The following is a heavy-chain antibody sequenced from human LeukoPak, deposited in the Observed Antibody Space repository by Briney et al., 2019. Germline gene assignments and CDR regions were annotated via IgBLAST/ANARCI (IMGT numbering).Heavy chain of an antibody. CDR2: ISSSSSYI. CDR1: GFTFSSYS. V-gene: IGHV3-21*01. CDR3: ARRSSGSPPFYFDY. D-gene: IGHD1-26*01. Sequence: GGSLRLSCAASGFTFSSYSMNWVRQAPGKGLEWVSSISSSSSYIYYADSVKGRFTISRDNAKNTLYLQMNSLRAEDTAMYYCARRSSGSPPFYFDYRGQGTLVTVSS. J-gene: IGHJ4*02.